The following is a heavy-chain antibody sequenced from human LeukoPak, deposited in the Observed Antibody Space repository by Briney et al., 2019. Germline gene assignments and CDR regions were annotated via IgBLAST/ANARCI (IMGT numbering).Heavy chain of an antibody. CDR3: AKGAGSSSWYGGFDY. CDR2: ISGSGGST. CDR1: GFTFSSYA. Sequence: GGSLRLSCAASGFTFSSYAMSWVRQAPGKGLEWVSTISGSGGSTYYADSVKGRFTISRDNSKNTLYLQMNSLRAEDTAVYYCAKGAGSSSWYGGFDYWGQGTLVTVSS. D-gene: IGHD6-13*01. V-gene: IGHV3-23*01. J-gene: IGHJ4*02.